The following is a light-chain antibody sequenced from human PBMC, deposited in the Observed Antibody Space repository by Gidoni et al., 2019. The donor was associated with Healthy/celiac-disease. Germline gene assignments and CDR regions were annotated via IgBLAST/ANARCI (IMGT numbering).Light chain of an antibody. J-gene: IGKJ4*01. CDR1: QSVSSY. CDR2: DAS. Sequence: EIVLTQSPATLSLSPGERATLSCRASQSVSSYLAWYQQKPGHAPRLLIYDASNRATCIPARFSGSGSGTDFTLTISSLEPEDFAVYYCQQRSNWPPFTFGGGTKVEIK. CDR3: QQRSNWPPFT. V-gene: IGKV3-11*01.